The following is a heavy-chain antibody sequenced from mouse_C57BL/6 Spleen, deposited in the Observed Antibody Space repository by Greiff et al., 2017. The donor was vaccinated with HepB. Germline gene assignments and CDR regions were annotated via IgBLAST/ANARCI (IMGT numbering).Heavy chain of an antibody. CDR3: AIDPCYYYGSSYDY. V-gene: IGHV1-22*01. Sequence: EVQLQQSGPELVKPGASVKMSCKASGYTFTDYNMHWVKQSHGKSLEWIGYINTNNGGTSYKQKFKGKATLTVKKSSSTAYMDLRSLTSEDSAVYYCAIDPCYYYGSSYDYWGQCTTLTVSS. CDR2: INTNNGGT. CDR1: GYTFTDYN. D-gene: IGHD1-1*01. J-gene: IGHJ2*01.